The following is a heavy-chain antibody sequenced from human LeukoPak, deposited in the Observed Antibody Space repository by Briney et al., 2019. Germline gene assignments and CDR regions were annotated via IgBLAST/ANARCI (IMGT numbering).Heavy chain of an antibody. V-gene: IGHV1-2*02. CDR1: GYTFTGYY. J-gene: IGHJ4*02. Sequence: ASVTVSCKASGYTFTGYYMHWVRQAPGQGLEWMGWINPNSGGTNYAQKFQGRVTMTRDTSISTAYMELSRLRSDDTAVYYCARDEVVPAAILFWGQGTLVTVSS. D-gene: IGHD2-2*01. CDR3: ARDEVVPAAILF. CDR2: INPNSGGT.